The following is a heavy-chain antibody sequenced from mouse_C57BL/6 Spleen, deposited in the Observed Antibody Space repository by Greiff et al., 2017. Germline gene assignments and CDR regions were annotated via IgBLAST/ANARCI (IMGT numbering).Heavy chain of an antibody. CDR1: GYTFTSYW. CDR3: AIYYSNYYYAMDY. CDR2: IHPNSGST. V-gene: IGHV1-64*01. J-gene: IGHJ4*01. Sequence: VQLQQPGAELVKPGASVKLSCKASGYTFTSYWMHWVKQRPGQGLEWIGMIHPNSGSTNYNEKIKSKATLTVDKSSSTAYMQLSSLTSEDSAVYYCAIYYSNYYYAMDYWGQGTSVTVSS. D-gene: IGHD2-5*01.